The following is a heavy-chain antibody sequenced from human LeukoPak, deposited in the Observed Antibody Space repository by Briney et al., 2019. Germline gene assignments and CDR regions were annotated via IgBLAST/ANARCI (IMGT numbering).Heavy chain of an antibody. CDR1: GFPFSSYA. CDR2: ISGSGGST. V-gene: IGHV3-23*01. Sequence: GGSLSLSCAASGFPFSSYAMSWVRQAPGKGLEWVSAISGSGGSTYYADSVKGRFTISRDNSKNTLYLQMNSLRAEDTAVYYCAKGGRSEWGYSYGFDYFDYWGQGTLVTVSS. J-gene: IGHJ4*02. CDR3: AKGGRSEWGYSYGFDYFDY. D-gene: IGHD5-18*01.